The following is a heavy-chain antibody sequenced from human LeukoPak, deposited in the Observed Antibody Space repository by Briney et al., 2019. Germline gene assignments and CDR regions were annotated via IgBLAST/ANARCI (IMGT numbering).Heavy chain of an antibody. V-gene: IGHV1-69*02. J-gene: IGHJ4*02. D-gene: IGHD1-26*01. CDR3: ARGSGSYSQASDY. CDR2: IIPILGIA. Sequence: SVKVSCKGSGGTFSSYTISWVRQAPGQGLEWMGRIIPILGIANYAQKFQGRVTITADKSTSTAYMELSSLRSEDTAVYYCARGSGSYSQASDYWGQGTLVTVSS. CDR1: GGTFSSYT.